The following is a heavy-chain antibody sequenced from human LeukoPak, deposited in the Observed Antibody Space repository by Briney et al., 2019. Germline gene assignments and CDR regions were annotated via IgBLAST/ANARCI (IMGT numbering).Heavy chain of an antibody. V-gene: IGHV3-30*04. D-gene: IGHD5-12*01. Sequence: GGSLRLSCAASGFTFSSYAMHWVRQAPGKGLEWVAVISYGGSNKYYADSVKGRFTISRDNSKNTLYLQMNSLRAEDTAVYYCARVIYSGYDSDYWGQGTLVTVSS. CDR3: ARVIYSGYDSDY. CDR1: GFTFSSYA. J-gene: IGHJ4*02. CDR2: ISYGGSNK.